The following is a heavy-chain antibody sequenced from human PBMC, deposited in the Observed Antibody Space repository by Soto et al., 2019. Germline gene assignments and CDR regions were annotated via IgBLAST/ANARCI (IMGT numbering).Heavy chain of an antibody. V-gene: IGHV4-39*07. D-gene: IGHD7-27*01. CDR2: IYYSGST. J-gene: IGHJ4*02. CDR1: GGSISSSSYY. CDR3: ARGPSGDKVDY. Sequence: PSETLSLTCTVSGGSISSSSYYWGGIRQPPGKGLEWIGSIYYSGSTYYNPSLKSRVTISVDTSKTQFSLELSSVSAADTAVYYCARGPSGDKVDYWGQGILVTVSS.